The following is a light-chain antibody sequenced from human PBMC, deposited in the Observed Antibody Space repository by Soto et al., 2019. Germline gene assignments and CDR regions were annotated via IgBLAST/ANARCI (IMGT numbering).Light chain of an antibody. CDR3: QQYNGYRWT. CDR2: KAS. CDR1: QSISNW. J-gene: IGKJ1*01. V-gene: IGKV1-5*03. Sequence: IQMTPPPSTLSASVGDRVPLTYRASQSISNWLAWYQQKPGRAPKTLIYKASSLESGVPSRFSGSGSGTEFTLTISSLQPDDFATYYCQQYNGYRWTFGQGTKVDIK.